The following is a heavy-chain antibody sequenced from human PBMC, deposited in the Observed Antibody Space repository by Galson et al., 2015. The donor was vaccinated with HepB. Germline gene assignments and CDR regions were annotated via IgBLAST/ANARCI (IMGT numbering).Heavy chain of an antibody. CDR1: GFTFNTYS. CDR2: ISYDASKK. Sequence: SLRLSCAASGFTFNTYSMHWVRQAPGKGLEWVAVISYDASKKYYGDSVKGRFTISRDNSWNTVYLQMSSLRNEDTAVYFCAKDYGDQKFYFNYWGQGTLVTVSS. D-gene: IGHD4-17*01. V-gene: IGHV3-30*18. J-gene: IGHJ4*02. CDR3: AKDYGDQKFYFNY.